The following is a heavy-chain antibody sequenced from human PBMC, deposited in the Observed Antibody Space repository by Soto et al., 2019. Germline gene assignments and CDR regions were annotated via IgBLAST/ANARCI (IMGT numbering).Heavy chain of an antibody. Sequence: QVQLQESGPGLVKPSETLSLTCTVSGGSISSYYWSWIRQPPGKGLEWIGYIYYSGSTNYNPSLKTRVTISVDTSKNQISLKLSSVTAADPAVYYCARGSYYGSGTYFDYWGQGTLVTVSS. CDR3: ARGSYYGSGTYFDY. CDR2: IYYSGST. J-gene: IGHJ4*02. CDR1: GGSISSYY. D-gene: IGHD3-10*01. V-gene: IGHV4-59*01.